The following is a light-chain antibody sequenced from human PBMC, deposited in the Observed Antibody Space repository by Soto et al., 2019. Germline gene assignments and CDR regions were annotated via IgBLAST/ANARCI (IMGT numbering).Light chain of an antibody. Sequence: VLTQSPGTLSLSPAESATLSCRASQTVSSNYLAWYQQKPGQAPKLFIHGASTRATGIPDRFSGSGSGTEFTLTISRLEPEDFEVYYCQLYGSSPKTFGQGTKVDIK. CDR3: QLYGSSPKT. V-gene: IGKV3-20*01. J-gene: IGKJ1*01. CDR1: QTVSSNY. CDR2: GAS.